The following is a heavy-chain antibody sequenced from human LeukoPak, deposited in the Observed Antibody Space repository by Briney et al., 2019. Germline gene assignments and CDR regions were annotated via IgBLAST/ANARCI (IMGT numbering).Heavy chain of an antibody. J-gene: IGHJ6*02. CDR3: AKGVSSWYTPMKQYGMDV. CDR1: GFTFSSYG. D-gene: IGHD6-13*01. CDR2: ISYDGSNK. V-gene: IGHV3-30*18. Sequence: GGSLRLSCAASGFTFSSYGMHWVRQAPGKGLEWVAVISYDGSNKYYADSVKGRFTISRDNSKNTLYLQMNSLRAEDTAVYYCAKGVSSWYTPMKQYGMDVWGQGTTVTVSS.